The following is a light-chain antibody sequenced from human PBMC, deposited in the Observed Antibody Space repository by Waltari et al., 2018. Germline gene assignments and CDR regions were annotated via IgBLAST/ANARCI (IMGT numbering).Light chain of an antibody. J-gene: IGKJ4*01. CDR2: DAS. V-gene: IGKV1D-16*01. CDR1: QGISNW. Sequence: DIQMTQSPSSLSASVGDRVPITCRASQGISNWLAWYQQKPGKAPKSLIYDASSLQSGVPSRFSGSRSGTRFTLTISSLQPEDSATYYCQQYNTYPLTFGGGTKVEIK. CDR3: QQYNTYPLT.